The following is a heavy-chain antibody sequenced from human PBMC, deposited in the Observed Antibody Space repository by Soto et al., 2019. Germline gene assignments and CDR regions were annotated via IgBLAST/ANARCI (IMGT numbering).Heavy chain of an antibody. J-gene: IGHJ4*02. Sequence: GGSLRLSCAASGFTFDDYAMHWVRQAPGKGLEWVSGISWNSGSIGYADSVKGRFTISRDNAKNSLYLQMNSLRAEDTALYYCAKEGGYDFPRVGGGFDYWGQGTLVTVSS. CDR2: ISWNSGSI. CDR1: GFTFDDYA. V-gene: IGHV3-9*01. D-gene: IGHD3-3*01. CDR3: AKEGGYDFPRVGGGFDY.